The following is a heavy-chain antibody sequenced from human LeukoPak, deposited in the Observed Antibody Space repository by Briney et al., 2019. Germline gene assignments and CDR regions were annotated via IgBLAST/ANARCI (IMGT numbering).Heavy chain of an antibody. CDR2: IYNSGTT. Sequence: SETLSLTCTVSDGSITSYYWNWLRQPPGKGLEWIGNIYNSGTTYYNPSLKSRVTISLNTSKNQISVKLSSVTAADTAVYYCARDKGPYWYFDLWGRGTLVTVSS. V-gene: IGHV4-59*01. CDR1: DGSITSYY. J-gene: IGHJ2*01. CDR3: ARDKGPYWYFDL.